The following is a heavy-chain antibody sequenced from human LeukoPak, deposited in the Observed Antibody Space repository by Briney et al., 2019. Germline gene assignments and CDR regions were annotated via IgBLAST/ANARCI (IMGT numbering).Heavy chain of an antibody. CDR1: GGSFSGYY. V-gene: IGHV4-34*01. CDR3: ASPRVAAAGPVGY. Sequence: SETLSLTCAVYGGSFSGYYWSWIRQPPGKGLEWIGEINHSGSTNYNPSLKSRVTISVDTSKNQFSLKLSSVTAADTAVYYCASPRVAAAGPVGYWGQGTLVTVSS. D-gene: IGHD6-13*01. CDR2: INHSGST. J-gene: IGHJ4*02.